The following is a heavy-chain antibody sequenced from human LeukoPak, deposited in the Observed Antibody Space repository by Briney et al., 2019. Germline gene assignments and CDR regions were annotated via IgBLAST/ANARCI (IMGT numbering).Heavy chain of an antibody. J-gene: IGHJ4*02. V-gene: IGHV4-59*01. D-gene: IGHD5-12*01. CDR2: IYYSGST. CDR3: ARVHSGYDMYYFDY. Sequence: SETLSLTCTVSGGSISSYYWSWIRQPPGKGLEWIGYIYYSGSTNYNPSLKSRATISVDTSKNQFSLKLSSVTAADTAVYYCARVHSGYDMYYFDYWGQGTLVTVSS. CDR1: GGSISSYY.